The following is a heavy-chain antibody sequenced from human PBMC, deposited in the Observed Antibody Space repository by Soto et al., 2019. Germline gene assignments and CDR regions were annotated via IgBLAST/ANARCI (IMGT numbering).Heavy chain of an antibody. CDR2: IYYSGST. CDR3: ARLYGGGYSIDD. V-gene: IGHV4-59*08. CDR1: GGSISSYY. D-gene: IGHD2-21*01. J-gene: IGHJ4*02. Sequence: PSETLSLTCTVSGGSISSYYWSWIRQPPGKGLEWIGYIYYSGSTNYNPSLKSRVTISVDTSKNQFSLKLSSVTAADTAVYYCARLYGGGYSIDDWGQGTLVTLAS.